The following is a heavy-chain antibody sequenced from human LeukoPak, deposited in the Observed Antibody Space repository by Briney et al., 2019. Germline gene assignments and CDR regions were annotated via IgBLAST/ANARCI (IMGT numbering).Heavy chain of an antibody. V-gene: IGHV1-3*01. CDR2: INAGNGNT. D-gene: IGHD6-19*01. Sequence: GASVKVSCKASGYTFTSYAMHWVRQAPGQRLEWMGWINAGNGNTKYSQKFQGRVTITRDTSASTAYMELSSQRSEDTAVYYCARAIYSSTPGYGYWGQGTLVTVSS. CDR1: GYTFTSYA. J-gene: IGHJ4*02. CDR3: ARAIYSSTPGYGY.